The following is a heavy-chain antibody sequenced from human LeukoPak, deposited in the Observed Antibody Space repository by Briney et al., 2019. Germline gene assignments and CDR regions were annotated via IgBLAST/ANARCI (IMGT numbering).Heavy chain of an antibody. D-gene: IGHD1-26*01. V-gene: IGHV3-48*01. CDR3: ARGLGKGAFDI. Sequence: GGSLRLSCAASGFTFSTYNLNWVRQAPGKGLEWVSLISSSSSPTYYADSVKGRFTISRDNAKNSLYLQMNSLRAEDTAVYYCARGLGKGAFDIWGQGTMVTVSS. CDR2: ISSSSSPT. CDR1: GFTFSTYN. J-gene: IGHJ3*02.